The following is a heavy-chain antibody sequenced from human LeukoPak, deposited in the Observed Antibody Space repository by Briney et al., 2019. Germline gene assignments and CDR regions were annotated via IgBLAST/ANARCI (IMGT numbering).Heavy chain of an antibody. V-gene: IGHV3-30*02. CDR3: ARCGDSSICYKGWFDP. J-gene: IGHJ5*02. CDR1: GLSISNFG. Sequence: GGSLRLTCVGSGLSISNFGMHWVRQAPGKGLEWVAYIRYDGSDAGSSEYYSDSVRGRFTVSRDNSKNTLYLQMNSLRAEDTAVYYCARCGDSSICYKGWFDPWGQGTLVTVSS. CDR2: IRYDGSDAGSSE. D-gene: IGHD5-18*01.